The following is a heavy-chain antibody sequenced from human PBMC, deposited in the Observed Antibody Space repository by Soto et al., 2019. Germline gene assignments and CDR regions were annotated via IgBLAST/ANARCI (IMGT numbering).Heavy chain of an antibody. CDR1: GFRFRDRG. J-gene: IGHJ4*02. CDR2: ISHDGEYT. V-gene: IGHV3-30*03. CDR3: VRGTATTGTSIHFDQ. D-gene: IGHD1-7*01. Sequence: QVQLVESGGGAVQPGRSLRLSCATSGFRFRDRGMHWIRQARDKRLEWVASISHDGEYTYYADPVKGRFTVSRDNSKNTLSLQMDSLKTADTALYHCVRGTATTGTSIHFDQSGRGAQVTVSP.